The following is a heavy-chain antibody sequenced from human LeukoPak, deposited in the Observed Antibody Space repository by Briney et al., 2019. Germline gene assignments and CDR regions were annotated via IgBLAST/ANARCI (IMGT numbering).Heavy chain of an antibody. J-gene: IGHJ4*02. CDR2: INPDGSQK. Sequence: GGSLRLSCAASGFTFSLYWMTWVRQSPGKGLEWVADINPDGSQKYSVDSVKGRFTISRDNAKNSLFLQMNSLRAEDTAVYYCARDRGRNSFDYWGQGTLVSVSS. V-gene: IGHV3-7*01. CDR1: GFTFSLYW. D-gene: IGHD1-14*01. CDR3: ARDRGRNSFDY.